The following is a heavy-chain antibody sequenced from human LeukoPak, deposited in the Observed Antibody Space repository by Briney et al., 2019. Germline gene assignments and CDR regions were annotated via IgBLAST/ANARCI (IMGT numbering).Heavy chain of an antibody. CDR1: GGSISSSSYY. CDR2: INHSGST. J-gene: IGHJ4*02. D-gene: IGHD5-12*01. V-gene: IGHV4-39*07. Sequence: SETLSLTCTVSGGSISSSSYYWGWIRQPPGKGLEWIGEINHSGSTNYNPSLKSRVTISVDTSKNQFSLKLSSVTAADTAVYYCARRGSRLRFPFDYWGQGTLVTVSS. CDR3: ARRGSRLRFPFDY.